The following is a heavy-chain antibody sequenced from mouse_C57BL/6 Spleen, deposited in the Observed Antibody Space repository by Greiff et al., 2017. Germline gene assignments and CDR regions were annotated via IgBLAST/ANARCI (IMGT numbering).Heavy chain of an antibody. CDR2: INPNNGGT. D-gene: IGHD2-4*01. V-gene: IGHV1-22*01. CDR1: GYTFTDYN. CDR3: ASDGLRSWFAY. J-gene: IGHJ3*01. Sequence: VPLKESGPELVKPGASVKMSCKASGYTFTDYNMHWVKQSHGKSLEWIGYINPNNGGTSYNQKFKGKATLTVNKSSSTAYMELRSLTSEDSAVDYCASDGLRSWFAYWGQGTLVTVSA.